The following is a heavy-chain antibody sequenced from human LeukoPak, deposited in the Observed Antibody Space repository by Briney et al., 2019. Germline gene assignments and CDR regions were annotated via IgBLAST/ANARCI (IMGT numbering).Heavy chain of an antibody. J-gene: IGHJ6*02. V-gene: IGHV1-18*01. D-gene: IGHD1-26*01. Sequence: ASVKVSCKVSGYTLTELSMHWVRQAPGQGLEWMGWISAYNGNTNYAQKLQGRVTMTTDTSTSTAYMELRSLRSDDTAVYYCARSGWEQDYGMDVWGQGTTVTVSS. CDR3: ARSGWEQDYGMDV. CDR1: GYTLTELS. CDR2: ISAYNGNT.